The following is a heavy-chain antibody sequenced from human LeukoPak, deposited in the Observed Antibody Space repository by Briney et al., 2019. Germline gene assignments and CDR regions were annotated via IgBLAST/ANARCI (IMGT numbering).Heavy chain of an antibody. V-gene: IGHV4-34*01. Sequence: LRLSCTASGFTFGDYAMSWVRQPPGKGLEWIGEINHSGSTNYNPSLKSRVTISVDTSKNQFSLKLSSVTAADTAVYYCARVIPAGISDYWGQGTLVTVSS. CDR1: GFTFGDYA. CDR3: ARVIPAGISDY. J-gene: IGHJ4*02. CDR2: INHSGST. D-gene: IGHD6-13*01.